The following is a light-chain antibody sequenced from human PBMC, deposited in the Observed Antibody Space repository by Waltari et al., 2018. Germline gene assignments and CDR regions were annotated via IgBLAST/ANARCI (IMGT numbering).Light chain of an antibody. CDR1: QSVSRA. Sequence: EIVSTQSPGSLSSSPGDRVTLSCRASQSVSRALAWYQQKPGQAPRLLIFGASNRATGIPDRFSGSGSETDFSLTISRLEPEDFAVYYCQHYVRLPATFGRGTKVEIK. CDR2: GAS. J-gene: IGKJ1*01. V-gene: IGKV3-20*01. CDR3: QHYVRLPAT.